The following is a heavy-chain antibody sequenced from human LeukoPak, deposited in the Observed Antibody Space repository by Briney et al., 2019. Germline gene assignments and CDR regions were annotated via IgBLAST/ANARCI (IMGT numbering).Heavy chain of an antibody. CDR3: ARAGMIVAPGGYFDY. J-gene: IGHJ4*02. CDR1: GGSISSGGYY. CDR2: IYYSGST. V-gene: IGHV4-61*08. D-gene: IGHD3-22*01. Sequence: SQTLSLTCTVSGGSISSGGYYWSWIRQPPGKGLEWIGYIYYSGSTNYNPSLKSRVTISVDTSKNQFSLKLSSVTAADTAVYYCARAGMIVAPGGYFDYWGQGTLVTVSS.